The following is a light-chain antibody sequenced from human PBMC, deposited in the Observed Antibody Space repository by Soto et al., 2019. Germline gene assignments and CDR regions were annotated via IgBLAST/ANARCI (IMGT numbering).Light chain of an antibody. Sequence: DIQMTQSPSSVSASVGDRVTITCRASQDISSWLAWFQQKPGEAPSLLIYAASSLHSGVPSRISGSGSRTDFTLIISTLQPEDFATYYCQQGNSFPLTFGGGTKVEI. CDR1: QDISSW. CDR2: AAS. CDR3: QQGNSFPLT. V-gene: IGKV1-12*01. J-gene: IGKJ4*01.